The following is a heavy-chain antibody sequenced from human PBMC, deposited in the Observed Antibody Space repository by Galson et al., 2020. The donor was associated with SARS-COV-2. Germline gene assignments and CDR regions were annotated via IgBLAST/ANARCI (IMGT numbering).Heavy chain of an antibody. CDR2: VYPGDSDT. J-gene: IGHJ2*01. CDR1: GYNFNTYW. V-gene: IGHV5-51*01. Sequence: GESLKISCKASGYNFNTYWIAWVRQMPGRGLEWMGIVYPGDSDTRYSPSFHGQVAFSADKSITTAYLQWSSLQASDTGMYYCARLSGGNFYFDLWGRGTLVTIYS. CDR3: ARLSGGNFYFDL. D-gene: IGHD2-15*01.